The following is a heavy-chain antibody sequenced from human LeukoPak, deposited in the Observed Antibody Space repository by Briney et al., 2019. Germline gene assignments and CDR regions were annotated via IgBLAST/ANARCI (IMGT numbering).Heavy chain of an antibody. CDR1: GFTFSNYW. CDR3: TRGQYYFDY. V-gene: IGHV3-49*04. CDR2: IRTKTYGVTT. Sequence: GGSLRLSCAASGFTFSNYWMHWVRQAPGKGLEWVGFIRTKTYGVTTEYAASVKGRFTISRDDSKSIAYLQMNSLKTDDTAVYYCTRGQYYFDYWGQGTLVTVSS. D-gene: IGHD6-19*01. J-gene: IGHJ4*02.